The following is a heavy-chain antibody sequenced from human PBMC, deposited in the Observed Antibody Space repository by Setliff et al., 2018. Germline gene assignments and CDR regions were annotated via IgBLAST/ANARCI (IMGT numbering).Heavy chain of an antibody. CDR2: IHYSGSI. Sequence: CTVSGGSISSHYWSWIRQPPGKGLEWIGYIHYSGSINYNPSLKSRVTISVDTSKNQFSLKMTSMTAADTAVYYCARASWYYDFWSGSEGSGWFDPWGQGTLVTVSS. CDR3: ARASWYYDFWSGSEGSGWFDP. J-gene: IGHJ5*02. V-gene: IGHV4-59*11. CDR1: GGSISSHY. D-gene: IGHD3-3*01.